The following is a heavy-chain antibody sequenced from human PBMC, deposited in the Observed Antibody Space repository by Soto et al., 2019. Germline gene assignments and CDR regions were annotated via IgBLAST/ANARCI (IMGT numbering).Heavy chain of an antibody. CDR1: GYSFTSYW. V-gene: IGHV5-10-1*01. J-gene: IGHJ4*02. CDR3: AKGDIPPRYYYDSSGFLQGLFDF. D-gene: IGHD3-22*01. Sequence: GESLKISCKGSGYSFTSYWISWVRQMPGKGLEWMGRIDPSDSYTNYSPSFQGHVTISRDNSKNTLYLQMNSLRAEDTAVYYCAKGDIPPRYYYDSSGFLQGLFDFWGQGTLVTVSS. CDR2: IDPSDSYT.